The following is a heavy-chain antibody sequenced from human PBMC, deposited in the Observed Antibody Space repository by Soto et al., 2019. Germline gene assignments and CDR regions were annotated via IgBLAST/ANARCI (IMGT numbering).Heavy chain of an antibody. Sequence: QVQLQESGPGLVKPSQTLSLTCTVSGGSISSGGYYWSWIRQHPGKGLEWIGYIYYSGSTYYNPSLKRRVTISVDTSKNQSTLQLSSVTAADTAVYYCARVPFSDGSRGVSGFDYWGQGILVTVSS. J-gene: IGHJ4*02. D-gene: IGHD3-22*01. CDR2: IYYSGST. V-gene: IGHV4-31*03. CDR3: ARVPFSDGSRGVSGFDY. CDR1: GGSISSGGYY.